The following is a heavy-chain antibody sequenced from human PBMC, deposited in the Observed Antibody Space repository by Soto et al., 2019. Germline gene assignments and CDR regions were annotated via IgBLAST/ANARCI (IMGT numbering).Heavy chain of an antibody. D-gene: IGHD3-22*01. CDR1: GYTFTSYY. J-gene: IGHJ3*02. CDR2: INPSGGST. CDR3: ARDRTYYYDSSAPGAFDI. Sequence: ASVKVSCKASGYTFTSYYMHWVRQAPGQGLEWMGIINPSGGSTSYAQKFQGRVTMTRDTSTSTVYMELSSLRSEDTAVYYCARDRTYYYDSSAPGAFDIWGQGTMVTVS. V-gene: IGHV1-46*01.